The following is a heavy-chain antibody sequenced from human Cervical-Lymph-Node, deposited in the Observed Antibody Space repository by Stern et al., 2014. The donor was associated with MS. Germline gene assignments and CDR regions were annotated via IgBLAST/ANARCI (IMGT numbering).Heavy chain of an antibody. D-gene: IGHD6-6*01. CDR3: AKGYSSSSALYYYYGMDV. CDR2: ISYDGSNK. CDR1: GFTFSSYG. J-gene: IGHJ6*02. Sequence: VQLVESGGGVVQPGRSLRLSCAASGFTFSSYGMHWVRPAPGQGPEWVAIISYDGSNKYYADSVKGRFTISRDNSKNTLYLQMNSLRAEDTAVYYCAKGYSSSSALYYYYGMDVWGQGTTVTVSS. V-gene: IGHV3-30*18.